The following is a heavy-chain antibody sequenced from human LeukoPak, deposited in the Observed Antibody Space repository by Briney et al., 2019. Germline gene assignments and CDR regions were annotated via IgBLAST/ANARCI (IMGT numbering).Heavy chain of an antibody. J-gene: IGHJ4*02. CDR3: ARGRGKFDY. V-gene: IGHV4-34*01. CDR2: INHSGST. D-gene: IGHD6-25*01. CDR1: GVSFSGYY. Sequence: SETLSLTCAVYGVSFSGYYWSWIRQPPGKGLEWIGEINHSGSTNYNPSLKSRVTISVDTSKNQFSLKLSSVTAADTAVYYCARGRGKFDYWGQGTLVTVSS.